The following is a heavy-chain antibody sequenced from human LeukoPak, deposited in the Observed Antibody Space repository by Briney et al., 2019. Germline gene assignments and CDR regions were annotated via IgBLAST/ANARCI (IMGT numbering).Heavy chain of an antibody. J-gene: IGHJ4*02. Sequence: GGSLRLSCAASGFTFSSFAMSWIRQAPGKGLEWVSSVSTSGVGTYYADSVRGRFTISRDNSKNTVFLQMNSLRAEDTAVYYCASNAGSYLNYFDYWGQGTLVTVSS. V-gene: IGHV3-23*01. D-gene: IGHD3-10*01. CDR3: ASNAGSYLNYFDY. CDR1: GFTFSSFA. CDR2: VSTSGVGT.